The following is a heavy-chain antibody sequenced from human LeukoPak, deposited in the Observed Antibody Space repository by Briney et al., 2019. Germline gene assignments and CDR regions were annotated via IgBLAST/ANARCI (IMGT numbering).Heavy chain of an antibody. J-gene: IGHJ4*02. CDR1: GYTFTDYH. V-gene: IGHV1-2*02. CDR3: ARTGVGSGLTY. D-gene: IGHD3-22*01. CDR2: IFPKTGAT. Sequence: ASVKVSCKASGYTFTDYHIYWLRQAPGQGLEWMAWIFPKTGATTYAREFQGRVTLNSDTSIRTAYMDLRALTSDDTAVYFCARTGVGSGLTYWGQGTQVTVSS.